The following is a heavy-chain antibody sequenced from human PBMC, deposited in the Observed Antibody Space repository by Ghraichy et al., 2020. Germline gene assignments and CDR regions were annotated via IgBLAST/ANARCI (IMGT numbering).Heavy chain of an antibody. D-gene: IGHD4-17*01. CDR3: ARDRPLHSHDYGDYGYLYYYGMDV. Sequence: SETLSLTCTVSGGSISSYYWSWIRQPAGKGLEWIGRIYTSGSTNYNPSLKSRVTMSVDTSKNQFSLKLSSVTAADTAVYYCARDRPLHSHDYGDYGYLYYYGMDVWGQGTTVTVSS. CDR1: GGSISSYY. J-gene: IGHJ6*02. V-gene: IGHV4-4*07. CDR2: IYTSGST.